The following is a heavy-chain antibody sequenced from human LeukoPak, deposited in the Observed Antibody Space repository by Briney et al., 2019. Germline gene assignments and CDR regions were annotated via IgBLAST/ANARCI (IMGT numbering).Heavy chain of an antibody. CDR1: SGSISNYY. Sequence: PSETLSLTCTVSSGSISNYYWSWIRQSPGRGLEWIGYIYYTGSTNYNPSLRSRLTISVDTSKNQFSLKLSSVTAADTAVYYCARGSGSSYFDLWGQGTLVTVSS. D-gene: IGHD1-26*01. CDR2: IYYTGST. J-gene: IGHJ4*02. V-gene: IGHV4-59*01. CDR3: ARGSGSSYFDL.